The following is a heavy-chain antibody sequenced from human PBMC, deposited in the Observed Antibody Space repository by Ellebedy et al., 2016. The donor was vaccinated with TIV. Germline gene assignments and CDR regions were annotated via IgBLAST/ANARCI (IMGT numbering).Heavy chain of an antibody. CDR2: IYYSGST. CDR1: GGSISSYY. CDR3: ARGYSYGDPYYFDY. V-gene: IGHV4-59*01. D-gene: IGHD5-18*01. Sequence: SETLSLTCTVSGGSISSYYWSWIRQPPGKGLEWIGYIYYSGSTNYNPSLKSRVTISVDTSKNQFSLKLSSVTAADTAVYYCARGYSYGDPYYFDYWGQGTLVTVSS. J-gene: IGHJ4*02.